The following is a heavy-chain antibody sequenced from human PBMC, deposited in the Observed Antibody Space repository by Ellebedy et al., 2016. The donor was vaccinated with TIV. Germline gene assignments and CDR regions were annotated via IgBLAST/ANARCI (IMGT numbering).Heavy chain of an antibody. CDR2: IDTGGSTI. CDR1: GFTFRDYW. J-gene: IGHJ4*02. V-gene: IGHV3-74*01. D-gene: IGHD6-6*01. Sequence: GESLKISXAASGFTFRDYWMHWVRQAPGEGLVWLSCIDTGGSTIDYADSVKGRFTIYRDNAKSTLYLQMNSLRAEDTGVYYCKKGTRRDSSSSGDWGQGTLVTVSS. CDR3: KKGTRRDSSSSGD.